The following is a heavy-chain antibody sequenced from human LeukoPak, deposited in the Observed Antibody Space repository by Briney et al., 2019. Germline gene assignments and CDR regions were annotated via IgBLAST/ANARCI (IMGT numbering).Heavy chain of an antibody. CDR2: IITNLAST. CDR3: ALAFSGYDRWFPEPPDQ. J-gene: IGHJ4*02. D-gene: IGHD5-12*01. CDR1: GTTFSGYA. V-gene: IGHV1-69*05. Sequence: ASVKVSCKASGTTFSGYAISWVRQAPGQGLEWMGGIITNLASTNYAQKFQGRVTITTDDSTGTAYMELRSLRSEDSALYYCALAFSGYDRWFPEPPDQWGQGTLVTVSS.